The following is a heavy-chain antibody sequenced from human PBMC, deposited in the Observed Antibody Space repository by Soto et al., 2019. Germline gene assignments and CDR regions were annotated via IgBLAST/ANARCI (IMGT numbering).Heavy chain of an antibody. V-gene: IGHV4-39*01. CDR1: GGSISNSNYY. CDR2: IYYSGST. J-gene: IGHJ4*02. Sequence: PSETLSLTCTVSGGSISNSNYYWGWIRQPPGKGLEWIRSIYYSGSTYYNPSLKSRVTISVDTSKNQFSLNLRSVTAADTAVYYCARQIYDFVWGTYRPFYFDYWGQGTLVTVSS. CDR3: ARQIYDFVWGTYRPFYFDY. D-gene: IGHD3-16*02.